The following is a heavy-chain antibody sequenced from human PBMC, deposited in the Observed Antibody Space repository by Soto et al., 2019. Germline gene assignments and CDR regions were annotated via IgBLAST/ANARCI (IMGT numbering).Heavy chain of an antibody. D-gene: IGHD2-21*01. CDR3: ARSLLPGDF. J-gene: IGHJ4*02. Sequence: QVQLVQSGAEVKKPGASVKVSCKASGYIFIHYYIRWVRQAPGQGLEWMAIINPNGGSTNYAQKFQGRVTVTSDTSTSTVSMELNSLGSDDTAVYFCARSLLPGDFWGQGTLVTVSS. V-gene: IGHV1-46*01. CDR2: INPNGGST. CDR1: GYIFIHYY.